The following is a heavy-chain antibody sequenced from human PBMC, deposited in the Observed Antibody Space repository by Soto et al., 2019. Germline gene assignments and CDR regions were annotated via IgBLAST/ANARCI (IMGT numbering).Heavy chain of an antibody. D-gene: IGHD3-3*01. CDR2: IGDSRSA. V-gene: IGHV4-34*02. CDR3: ARETFLWSVHTHPRLPAPNSCAP. CDR1: GGSFSGYY. J-gene: IGHJ5*02. Sequence: QVQLQQWGAGLLKPSETLALTCAVQGGSFSGYYWSWIRQFPERGLEWIADIGDSRSAKYHPSLREDVSIPIDPSRNPSPLSITSETAADTAGYFCARETFLWSVHTHPRLPAPNSCAPWGRGTLVTVCS.